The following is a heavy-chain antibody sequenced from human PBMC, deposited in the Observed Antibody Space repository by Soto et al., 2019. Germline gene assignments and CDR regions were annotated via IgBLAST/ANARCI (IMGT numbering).Heavy chain of an antibody. V-gene: IGHV3-21*01. CDR2: ISSGSSYI. Sequence: PGGSLRLSCAASGFTFSTYSMNWVRQAPGKGLEWVSSISSGSSYIYYADSVKGRFTISRDNAKNSLYLQMNSLRAEDTAVYYCATQTQATRGAEYFQHWGQGTLVTLSS. D-gene: IGHD5-12*01. CDR1: GFTFSTYS. CDR3: ATQTQATRGAEYFQH. J-gene: IGHJ1*01.